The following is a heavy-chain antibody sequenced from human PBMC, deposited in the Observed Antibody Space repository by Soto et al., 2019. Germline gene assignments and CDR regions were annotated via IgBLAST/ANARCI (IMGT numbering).Heavy chain of an antibody. Sequence: QVQLVQSGDEVKQPGASVKVSCKASGSTITAYGISWVRQAPGQGLEWMAWISSHNGNTYYAQNLQGRGTMTTDTSTSTAYMELRSLRSDDTAVYYSASSSIAAAGPFDYWGQGALVTVSS. CDR2: ISSHNGNT. CDR1: GSTITAYG. CDR3: ASSSIAAAGPFDY. V-gene: IGHV1-18*01. J-gene: IGHJ4*02. D-gene: IGHD6-13*01.